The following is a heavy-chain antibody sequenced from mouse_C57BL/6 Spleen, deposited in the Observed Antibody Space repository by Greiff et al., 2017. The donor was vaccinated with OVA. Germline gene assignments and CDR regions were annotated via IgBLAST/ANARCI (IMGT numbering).Heavy chain of an antibody. D-gene: IGHD2-4*01. CDR3: ARLYYYDYDEDY. CDR2: INPNNGGT. J-gene: IGHJ2*01. V-gene: IGHV1-26*01. CDR1: GYTFTDYY. Sequence: EVQLQQSGPELVKPGASVKISCKASGYTFTDYYMNWVKQSHGKSLEWIGDINPNNGGTSYNQKFKGKATLTVDKSSSTAYMELRSLTSEDSAVYYCARLYYYDYDEDYWGQGTTLTVSS.